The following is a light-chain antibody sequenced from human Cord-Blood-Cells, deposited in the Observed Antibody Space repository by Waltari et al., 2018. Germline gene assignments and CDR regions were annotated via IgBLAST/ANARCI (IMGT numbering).Light chain of an antibody. CDR2: DAS. CDR1: QSVSSY. V-gene: IGKV3-11*01. J-gene: IGKJ3*01. CDR3: QQRSNWLFT. Sequence: EIVLTQSRATLSWSPGERATLSCRASQSVSSYLAWYQQKPGQAPRLLIYDASNSATGVPARFSGSGSGTDFTLTISSLQPEDFAVYYCQQRSNWLFTFGPGTKVDIK.